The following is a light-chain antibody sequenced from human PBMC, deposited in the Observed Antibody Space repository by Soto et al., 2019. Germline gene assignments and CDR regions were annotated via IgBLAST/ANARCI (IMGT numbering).Light chain of an antibody. Sequence: DIQMTQSPSSLSASVGDRVTITCRASQNISTYLNWYQQKPGKPPKLLIYAASSLQREVPSRFSGSGSGTDFTLNITSLQPADFADYYCQQTHNTPWTFGRGTKLEVK. V-gene: IGKV1-39*01. CDR3: QQTHNTPWT. CDR2: AAS. J-gene: IGKJ1*01. CDR1: QNISTY.